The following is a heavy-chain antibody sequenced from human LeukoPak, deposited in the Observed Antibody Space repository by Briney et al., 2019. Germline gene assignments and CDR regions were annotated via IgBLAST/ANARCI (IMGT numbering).Heavy chain of an antibody. D-gene: IGHD3-10*01. CDR3: ARRVTMVRGVIPRGKFDY. V-gene: IGHV4-34*01. Sequence: SETLSLTCAVYGGSFSGYYWSWIRQPPGKGLEWIGEINHSGSTNYNPSLKSRVTISVDTSKNQFSLKLSSVTAADTAVYYCARRVTMVRGVIPRGKFDYWGQGTLVTVSS. J-gene: IGHJ4*02. CDR1: GGSFSGYY. CDR2: INHSGST.